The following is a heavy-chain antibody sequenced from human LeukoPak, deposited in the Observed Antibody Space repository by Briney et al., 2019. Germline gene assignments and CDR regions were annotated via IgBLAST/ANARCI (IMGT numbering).Heavy chain of an antibody. D-gene: IGHD6-13*01. V-gene: IGHV3-23*01. Sequence: GGSLRLSCAASGFSFTSYAMSWVRQAPGKGLEWVSAITGSGGTKYYADSVKGRFTISRDSSKNTLFLQMNSLRAENTALYSCAKDLAPFSSGWYAFDYWGRGILVTVSS. CDR3: AKDLAPFSSGWYAFDY. CDR2: ITGSGGTK. CDR1: GFSFTSYA. J-gene: IGHJ4*02.